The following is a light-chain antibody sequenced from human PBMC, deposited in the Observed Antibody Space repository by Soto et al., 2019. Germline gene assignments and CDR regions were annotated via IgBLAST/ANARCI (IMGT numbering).Light chain of an antibody. CDR3: SSFTSINTGL. Sequence: QSALTQPASVSGSPGQSITISCTGTITDVGGYNYVSWYQHHPGKAPKLMIYEVSNRPSGVSNRFSGSKSGNTASLTISGLQAEDEADYYCSSFTSINTGLFGGGTKVTVL. V-gene: IGLV2-14*01. CDR1: ITDVGGYNY. CDR2: EVS. J-gene: IGLJ2*01.